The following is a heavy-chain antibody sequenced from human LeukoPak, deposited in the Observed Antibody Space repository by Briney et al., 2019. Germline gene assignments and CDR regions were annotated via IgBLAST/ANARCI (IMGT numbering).Heavy chain of an antibody. CDR2: ISSSGSTI. CDR3: ARDQRNGYNYGAFDI. J-gene: IGHJ3*02. Sequence: GGSLRLSCAASGFTVSSNYMSWIRQAPGKGLEWVSYISSSGSTIYYADSVKGRFTISRDNAKNSLYLQMNSLRAEDTAVYYCARDQRNGYNYGAFDIWGQGTMVTVSS. CDR1: GFTVSSNY. V-gene: IGHV3-11*04. D-gene: IGHD5-24*01.